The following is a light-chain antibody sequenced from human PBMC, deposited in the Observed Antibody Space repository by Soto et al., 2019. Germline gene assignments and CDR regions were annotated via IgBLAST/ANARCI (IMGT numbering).Light chain of an antibody. V-gene: IGLV2-11*01. CDR3: CSYAGSYNYV. J-gene: IGLJ1*01. CDR2: DVS. Sequence: QSVLTQPRSVSGSPGQSVAISCTGTSSDVGTYNYVSWYQQHPGKAPKVIICDVSKRPSGVPDRFSGSKSGTTASLTISGLQADDEADYYCCSYAGSYNYVFGSGTKVTVL. CDR1: SSDVGTYNY.